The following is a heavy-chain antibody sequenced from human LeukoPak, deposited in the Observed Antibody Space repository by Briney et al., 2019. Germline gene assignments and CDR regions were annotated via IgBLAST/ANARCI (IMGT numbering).Heavy chain of an antibody. CDR2: IKSKTDGGTT. Sequence: GGSLRLSCAASGFTFNNAWMSWVRQAPGKGLEWVGRIKSKTDGGTTDYTAPVKGRFTISRDGAKNTLYLQMNSLKTEDTAVYYCAKDGRPDYDFWSGYFAYWGQGTLVTVSS. CDR1: GFTFNNAW. CDR3: AKDGRPDYDFWSGYFAY. V-gene: IGHV3-15*01. D-gene: IGHD3-3*01. J-gene: IGHJ4*02.